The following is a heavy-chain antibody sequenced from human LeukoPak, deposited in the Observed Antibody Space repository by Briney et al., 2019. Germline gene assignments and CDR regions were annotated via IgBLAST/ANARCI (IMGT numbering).Heavy chain of an antibody. CDR2: IYYSGST. CDR1: GGSISSYY. D-gene: IGHD3-3*01. CDR3: AKYYDFWSGYYVFGY. V-gene: IGHV4-59*08. J-gene: IGHJ4*02. Sequence: SETLSLTCTVSGGSISSYYWSWIRQPPGKGLECIGYIYYSGSTNYNPSLKSRVTISVDTSKNQFSLKLSSVTAADTAVYYCAKYYDFWSGYYVFGYWGQGTLVTVSS.